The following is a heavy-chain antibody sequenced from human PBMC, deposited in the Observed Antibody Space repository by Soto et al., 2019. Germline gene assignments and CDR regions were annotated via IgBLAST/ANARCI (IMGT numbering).Heavy chain of an antibody. V-gene: IGHV3-73*02. CDR2: IRSKASSYAT. D-gene: IGHD3-10*01. Sequence: EVQLVESGGGLVQPGGSLKLSCAASGFTFSDSSMHWVRQASGRGLEWLGRIRSKASSYATAYAASLKGRFTISRDDSLHTAYLQMNSLKTEDTAVYYCVWFAKASDGMDVWGQGTTVTVSS. CDR1: GFTFSDSS. CDR3: VWFAKASDGMDV. J-gene: IGHJ6*02.